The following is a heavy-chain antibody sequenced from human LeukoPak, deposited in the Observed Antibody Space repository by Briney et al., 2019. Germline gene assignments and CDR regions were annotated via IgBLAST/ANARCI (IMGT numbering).Heavy chain of an antibody. CDR1: GYTFSSYG. Sequence: EASVKVSCKASGYTFSSYGISWVRQAPGQGLEWMGWISAYNGNTNYAQKFQGRLTMTTDTSTSTAYMELRSLRSDDTAVYYCARDEAWGSPVDSGYNYGARYFDYWGQGTLVTVSS. V-gene: IGHV1-18*01. CDR2: ISAYNGNT. J-gene: IGHJ4*02. D-gene: IGHD5-18*01. CDR3: ARDEAWGSPVDSGYNYGARYFDY.